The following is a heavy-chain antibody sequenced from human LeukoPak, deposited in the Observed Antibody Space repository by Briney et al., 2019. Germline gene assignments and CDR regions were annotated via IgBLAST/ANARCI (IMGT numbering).Heavy chain of an antibody. J-gene: IGHJ5*02. V-gene: IGHV1-46*01. CDR1: GYTFTSYY. Sequence: ASVKVSCKASGYTFTSYYIHWVRQAPGQGLEWMGIINPSGGSASYAKKFEGRVTMTRDTSTSTVYMELSSLRAEDTAVYYCARDSKTSPLADPWGQGTLVTVSS. CDR3: ARDSKTSPLADP. CDR2: INPSGGSA. D-gene: IGHD2-2*01.